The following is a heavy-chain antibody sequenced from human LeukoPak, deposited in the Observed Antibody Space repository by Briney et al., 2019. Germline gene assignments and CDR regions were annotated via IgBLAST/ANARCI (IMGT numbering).Heavy chain of an antibody. V-gene: IGHV3-64*02. J-gene: IGHJ4*02. Sequence: GGSLRLSCAASGFTFRNFALHWVRQAPGRGLEYVAALRSDRTTTYYADSVKGRFIISRDNSKNTLYLQMGSLRSEDMGVYYCARARRSGQQSYYFDYWGQGTPVTVSS. CDR2: LRSDRTTT. CDR3: ARARRSGQQSYYFDY. D-gene: IGHD6-19*01. CDR1: GFTFRNFA.